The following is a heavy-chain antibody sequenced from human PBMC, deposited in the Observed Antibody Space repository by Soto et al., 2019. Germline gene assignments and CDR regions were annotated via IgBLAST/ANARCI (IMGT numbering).Heavy chain of an antibody. CDR3: ARERRIHYYDSSGYFRDYGMDV. CDR2: IYYSGST. CDR1: GGSISSGGYY. Sequence: TSETLSLTCTVSGGSISSGGYYWSWIRQHPGKGLEWIGYIYYSGSTYYNPSLKSRVTISVDTSKNQFSLKLSSVTAADTAVYYCARERRIHYYDSSGYFRDYGMDVWGQGTTVTVSS. J-gene: IGHJ6*02. V-gene: IGHV4-31*03. D-gene: IGHD3-22*01.